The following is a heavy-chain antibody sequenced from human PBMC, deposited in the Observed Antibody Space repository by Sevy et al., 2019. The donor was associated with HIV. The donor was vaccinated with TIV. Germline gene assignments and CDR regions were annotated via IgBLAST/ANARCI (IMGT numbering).Heavy chain of an antibody. Sequence: SETLSLTCTVSGASMRSSHYWGWIRQPPGKGLEWIASVYNGGTTYYNPSLKTRVTISVDTSKNQFSLRLASVTAADTAVHYCARLPQWLGTSFDSWGQGTLVTVSS. CDR1: GASMRSSHY. J-gene: IGHJ4*02. CDR2: VYNGGTT. CDR3: ARLPQWLGTSFDS. D-gene: IGHD6-19*01. V-gene: IGHV4-39*01.